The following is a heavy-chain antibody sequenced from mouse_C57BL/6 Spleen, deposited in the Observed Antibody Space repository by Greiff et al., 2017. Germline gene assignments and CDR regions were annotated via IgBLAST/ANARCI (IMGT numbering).Heavy chain of an antibody. CDR3: ARYDYDGYYYAMDY. D-gene: IGHD2-4*01. Sequence: VKLMESGAELARPGASVKLSCKASGYTFTSYGISWVKQRTGQGLEWIGEIYPRSGNTYYNEKFKGKATLTADKSSSTAYMELRSLTSEDSAVYFCARYDYDGYYYAMDYWGQGTSVTVSS. CDR1: GYTFTSYG. CDR2: IYPRSGNT. J-gene: IGHJ4*01. V-gene: IGHV1-81*01.